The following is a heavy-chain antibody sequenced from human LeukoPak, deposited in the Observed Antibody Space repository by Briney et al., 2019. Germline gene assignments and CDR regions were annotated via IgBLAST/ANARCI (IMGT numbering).Heavy chain of an antibody. CDR3: ARAINMVRGIIMALDH. D-gene: IGHD3-10*01. CDR1: GGSISSSSYY. CDR2: IYYSGST. Sequence: SETLSLTCTVSGGSISSSSYYWGWIRQPPGKGLEWIGSIYYSGSTYYNPSLKSRVTISVDTSKNQFSLKLSSVTAADTAVYYCARAINMVRGIIMALDHWGQGTLVTVSS. V-gene: IGHV4-39*07. J-gene: IGHJ4*02.